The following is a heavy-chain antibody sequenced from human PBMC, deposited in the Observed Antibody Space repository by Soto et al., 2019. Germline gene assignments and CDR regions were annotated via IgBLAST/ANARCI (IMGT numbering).Heavy chain of an antibody. CDR3: ARVDIGENLLGYYYYGMDV. CDR1: GGTFSSYA. V-gene: IGHV1-69*06. CDR2: IIPIFGTA. D-gene: IGHD3-10*01. J-gene: IGHJ6*02. Sequence: QVQLVQSGAEVKKPGSSVKVSCKASGGTFSSYAISWVRQAPGQGLEWMGGIIPIFGTANYAQKFQGRVTITADKSTSTAYMELSSLRSEDTAVYYCARVDIGENLLGYYYYGMDVWGQGTTVTDSS.